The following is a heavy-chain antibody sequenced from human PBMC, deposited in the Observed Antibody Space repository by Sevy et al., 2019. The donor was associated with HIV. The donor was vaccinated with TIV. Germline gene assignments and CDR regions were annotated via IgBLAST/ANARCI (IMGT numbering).Heavy chain of an antibody. Sequence: SETLSLTCTVSGGSINSDHWNWIRQPPGKGLEWIGYFYYIVGTNYNPSLKTRVTISVERTKNQFSLKLTSVTAADTAVDCCARRNDFAIWGQGTIVTVS. CDR2: FYYIVGT. CDR3: ARRNDFAI. CDR1: GGSINSDH. V-gene: IGHV4-59*08. J-gene: IGHJ3*02.